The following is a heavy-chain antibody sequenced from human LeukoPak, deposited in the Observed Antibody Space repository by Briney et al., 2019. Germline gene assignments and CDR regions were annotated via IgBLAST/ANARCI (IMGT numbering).Heavy chain of an antibody. CDR1: GGSFSGYY. D-gene: IGHD3-10*01. Sequence: PSETLSLTCAVYGGSFSGYYWSWIRQPPGKGLEWIGEINHSGSTNYNPSLKSRVTISVDTSKNQFSLKLSSVTAADTAVYYCARWSGGAVANWGQGTLVTVSS. J-gene: IGHJ4*02. V-gene: IGHV4-34*01. CDR2: INHSGST. CDR3: ARWSGGAVAN.